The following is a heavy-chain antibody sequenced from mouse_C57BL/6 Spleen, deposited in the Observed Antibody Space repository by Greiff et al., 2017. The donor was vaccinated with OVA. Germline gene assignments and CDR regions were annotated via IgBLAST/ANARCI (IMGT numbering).Heavy chain of an antibody. CDR2: IDPSDCFT. J-gene: IGHJ3*01. V-gene: IGHV1-69*01. CDR1: GYTFTSYW. CDR3: AREGY. Sequence: QVQLQQPGAELVMPGASVKLSCKASGYTFTSYWIHWVKQRPGQGLEWIGEIDPSDCFTNYNQKFKGKSTLTVDKSSSTAYMQVSSLASEDSAVYYCAREGYWGQGTLVTVS.